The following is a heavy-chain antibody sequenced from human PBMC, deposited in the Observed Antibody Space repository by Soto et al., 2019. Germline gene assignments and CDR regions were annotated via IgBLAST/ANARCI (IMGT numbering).Heavy chain of an antibody. D-gene: IGHD2-15*01. CDR2: IYHSGST. J-gene: IGHJ5*02. CDR3: ARGAEVSVPIGFDP. Sequence: PSETLSLTCSVSGGSINSGRSSWNWIRQSPGKGLEWIASIYHSGSTYYNPSLKSRVSISVDRPENQFSLKLSSVAAADTAVYYCARGAEVSVPIGFDPWARGPRVP. CDR1: GGSINSGRSS. V-gene: IGHV4-30-2*06.